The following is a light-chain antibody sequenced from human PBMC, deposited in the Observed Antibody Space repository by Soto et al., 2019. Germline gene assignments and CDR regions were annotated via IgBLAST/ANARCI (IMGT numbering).Light chain of an antibody. V-gene: IGKV3-20*01. CDR3: HQYHSPPQT. CDR2: AAS. Sequence: EIVLMQSPGTLSLSPGERATLSCRASQTMTRAYVAWYQQKPGQAPRLLIYAASYRATGISDKFSGSGSGTDFSLTISRLEPEDSAVYYCHQYHSPPQTFGQGTKVEI. J-gene: IGKJ2*01. CDR1: QTMTRAY.